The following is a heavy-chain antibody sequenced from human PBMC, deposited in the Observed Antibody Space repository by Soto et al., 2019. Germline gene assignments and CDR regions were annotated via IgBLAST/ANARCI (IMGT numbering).Heavy chain of an antibody. D-gene: IGHD3-9*01. J-gene: IGHJ6*02. CDR1: GFIFSNYG. CDR2: MSYDGVVK. CDR3: AKDHDSRYYDSSMEV. Sequence: QVQLVESGGGVVQPGRSLRLSCAASGFIFSNYGVHWVRQAPGKGLESVAVMSYDGVVKYYADSVKGRFTISRDNSKNTLYLQMNSLRAEDTAVYYCAKDHDSRYYDSSMEVWGQGTTVTVSS. V-gene: IGHV3-30*18.